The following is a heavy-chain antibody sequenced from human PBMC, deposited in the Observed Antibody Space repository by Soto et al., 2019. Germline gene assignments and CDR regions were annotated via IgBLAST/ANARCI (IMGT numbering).Heavy chain of an antibody. CDR2: ISSSGSYI. D-gene: IGHD5-18*01. Sequence: GGSLRLSCAASGFTFSSYTMNWVRQAPGKGLEWVSSISSSGSYIHYADSVKGRFTISRDNAKNSLFLQMDSLRAEDTAVYYCARDVETSMDGLNYFDPWGQGTLVTVSS. CDR1: GFTFSSYT. V-gene: IGHV3-21*01. CDR3: ARDVETSMDGLNYFDP. J-gene: IGHJ5*02.